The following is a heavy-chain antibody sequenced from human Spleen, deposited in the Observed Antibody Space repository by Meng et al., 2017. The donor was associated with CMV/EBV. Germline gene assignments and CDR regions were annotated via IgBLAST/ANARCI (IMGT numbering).Heavy chain of an antibody. CDR1: GFTFSSFW. J-gene: IGHJ4*02. CDR2: INDGGSEK. Sequence: LALTCAASGFTFSSFWMTWVRQAPGKGLEWVASINDGGSEKYYVDSVKGRFTISRDNAKSSPYMQMHSLRSEDTAVYFCARVGLSVNGDCWGQGTLVTVSS. D-gene: IGHD5/OR15-5a*01. CDR3: ARVGLSVNGDC. V-gene: IGHV3-7*01.